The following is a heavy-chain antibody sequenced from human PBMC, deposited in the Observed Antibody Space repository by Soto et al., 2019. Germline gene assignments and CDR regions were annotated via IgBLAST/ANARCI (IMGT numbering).Heavy chain of an antibody. V-gene: IGHV3-30*03. CDR3: ARDSKASPGWFDP. CDR2: ISYDGSNK. D-gene: IGHD3-3*02. J-gene: IGHJ5*02. CDR1: GFTFSSYG. Sequence: GGSLRLSCAASGFTFSSYGMHWVRQAPGKGLEWVAVISYDGSNKYYADSVKGRFTISRDNSKNTLYLQMSSLRAEDTAVYYCARDSKASPGWFDPWGQGTLVTVSS.